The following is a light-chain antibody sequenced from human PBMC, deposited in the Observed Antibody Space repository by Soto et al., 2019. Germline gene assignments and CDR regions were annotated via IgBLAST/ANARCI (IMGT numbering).Light chain of an antibody. CDR3: QQYARSPLT. Sequence: VLTQSPGTLSLSPGERATLSCRASQSVASNYLAWYQQKPGQAPRLLIYGASGRATGIPDRFSGGGSGKDFTLTISRLEPEDFAVYYCQQYARSPLTFGPGTKVEI. CDR2: GAS. J-gene: IGKJ3*01. CDR1: QSVASNY. V-gene: IGKV3-20*01.